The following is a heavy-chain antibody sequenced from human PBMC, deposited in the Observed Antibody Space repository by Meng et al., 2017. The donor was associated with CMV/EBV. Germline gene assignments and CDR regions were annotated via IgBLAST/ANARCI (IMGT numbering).Heavy chain of an antibody. J-gene: IGHJ6*02. CDR3: ASSSSPGGMDV. Sequence: GSLRLSCTVSGGSISSYYWSWIRQPPGKGLEWIGYIYYSGSTNYNPSLKSRVTISVVTSKNQFSLKLSSVTAADTAVYYCASSSSPGGMDVWGQGTTVTVSS. CDR1: GGSISSYY. V-gene: IGHV4-59*01. D-gene: IGHD6-6*01. CDR2: IYYSGST.